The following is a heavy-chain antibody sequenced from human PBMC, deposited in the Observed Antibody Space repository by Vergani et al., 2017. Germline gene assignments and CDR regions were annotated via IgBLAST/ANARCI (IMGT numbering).Heavy chain of an antibody. CDR2: ISWNSGSI. J-gene: IGHJ2*01. D-gene: IGHD3-3*01. CDR1: GFSFGDYA. Sequence: EVQLVESGGGLVPPGRSLRLSCAASGFSFGDYAMTWVRQAPGKGLEWVSGISWNSGSIGYADSVKGRFTISRDNAKNSLYLQMNSLRAEDTALYYCAKDHYDFWSGYPNLSPFDLWGRGTLVTVSS. CDR3: AKDHYDFWSGYPNLSPFDL. V-gene: IGHV3-9*01.